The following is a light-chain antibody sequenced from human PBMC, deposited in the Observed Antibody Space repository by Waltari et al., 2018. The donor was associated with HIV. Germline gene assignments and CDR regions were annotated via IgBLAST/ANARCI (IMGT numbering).Light chain of an antibody. J-gene: IGLJ3*02. Sequence: SYVLTQPPSVSVAPGQTARITCGGNNIGRKSVHWYQQKPGQAPVLVVYEDSDRPSGIPEPFSGSNSGNTATLTISRVEVGDEADYYCQVWDSSGDHFWVFGGGTMLTVL. CDR3: QVWDSSGDHFWV. CDR2: EDS. CDR1: NIGRKS. V-gene: IGLV3-21*02.